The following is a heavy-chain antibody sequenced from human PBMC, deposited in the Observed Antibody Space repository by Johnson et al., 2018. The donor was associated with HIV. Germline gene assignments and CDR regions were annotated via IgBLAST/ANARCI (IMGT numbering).Heavy chain of an antibody. V-gene: IGHV3-20*04. D-gene: IGHD1-26*01. CDR2: INWFGGSI. CDR1: GFTFYDYG. CDR3: ARVGATAAFDI. Sequence: VQLVESGGGVVRPGGSLRLSCAASGFTFYDYGMSWVRQAPGKGLEWVSGINWFGGSIGHADSVKGRFTISRDNAKNSLYLQMNSLRAEDTAVYYCARVGATAAFDIWGQGTMVTVSS. J-gene: IGHJ3*02.